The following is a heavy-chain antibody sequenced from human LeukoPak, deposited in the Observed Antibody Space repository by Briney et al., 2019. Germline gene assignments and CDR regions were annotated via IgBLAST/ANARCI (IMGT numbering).Heavy chain of an antibody. CDR3: ARDDPGPYYYYGMDV. CDR2: ISYDGSNK. CDR1: GFTFSSYA. J-gene: IGHJ6*02. Sequence: GRSLRLSCAASGFTFSSYAMHWVRQAPGKGLEWVAVISYDGSNKYYADSVKGRFTISRDNSKNTLHLQMNSLRAEDTAVYYCARDDPGPYYYYGMDVWGQGTTVTVSS. V-gene: IGHV3-30-3*01.